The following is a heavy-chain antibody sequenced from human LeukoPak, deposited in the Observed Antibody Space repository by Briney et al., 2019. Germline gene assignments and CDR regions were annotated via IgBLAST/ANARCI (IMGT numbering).Heavy chain of an antibody. J-gene: IGHJ6*02. V-gene: IGHV4-59*01. CDR1: GCSISGYY. CDR2: IYCSGST. Sequence: PSESLSLTCTVSGCSISGYYWSWIRQPPGKGLEWIAYIYCSGSTNYNPSLKSRVSISVDTSKNQFSLKLSSVTAADTAVYYCARDVGPLGPWGYYYGMDVWGQGTTVTVSS. D-gene: IGHD1-26*01. CDR3: ARDVGPLGPWGYYYGMDV.